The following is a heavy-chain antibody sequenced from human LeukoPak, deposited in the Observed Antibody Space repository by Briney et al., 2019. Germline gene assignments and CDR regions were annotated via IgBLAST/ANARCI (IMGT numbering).Heavy chain of an antibody. D-gene: IGHD5-24*01. V-gene: IGHV4-61*02. CDR1: GGSISSGSYY. Sequence: SQTLSLTCTVSGGSISSGSYYWSWIRQPAGKGLEWIGRIYTSGSTNYNPSLKSQVTISVDTSKNHFSLKLNSVTAADTAVYYCARGRDGYNFLNRGEYYYFDYWGQGTLVTVSS. J-gene: IGHJ4*02. CDR2: IYTSGST. CDR3: ARGRDGYNFLNRGEYYYFDY.